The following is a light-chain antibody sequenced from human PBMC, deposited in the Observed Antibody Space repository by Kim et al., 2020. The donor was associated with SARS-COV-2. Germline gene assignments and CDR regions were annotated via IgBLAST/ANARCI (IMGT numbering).Light chain of an antibody. V-gene: IGLV2-11*01. J-gene: IGLJ2*01. Sequence: QSALTQPRSVSGSPGQSVTISCTGTSSDVGAFTFVSWYQQHPGKAPKLMIYGITARPSGVPDRFSGSKSGPTASLTISGLQAEDEADYYCCSYAGSDTLVCGGGTQLTVL. CDR3: CSYAGSDTLV. CDR2: GIT. CDR1: SSDVGAFTF.